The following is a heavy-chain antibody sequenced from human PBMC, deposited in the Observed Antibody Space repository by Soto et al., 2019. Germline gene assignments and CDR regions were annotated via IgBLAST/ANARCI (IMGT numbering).Heavy chain of an antibody. V-gene: IGHV4-61*08. CDR2: IYYSGST. D-gene: IGHD3-22*01. J-gene: IGHJ4*02. CDR1: GGSISSGDYY. Sequence: SETLSLTCTVSGGSISSGDYYWSWIRQPPGKGLEWIGYIYYSGSTNYNPSLKSRVTISVDTSKNQFSLKLSSVTAADTAVYYCARVRREYDNSGPVDYWGQGTLVTVS. CDR3: ARVRREYDNSGPVDY.